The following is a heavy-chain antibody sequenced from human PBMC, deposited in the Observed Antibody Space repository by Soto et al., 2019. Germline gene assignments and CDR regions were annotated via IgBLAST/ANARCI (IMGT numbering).Heavy chain of an antibody. D-gene: IGHD3-3*01. CDR3: AKRWGNRFLEPRDYFDY. Sequence: EVQLLESGGGLVQPGGSLRLSCVASGFTLSSSAMSWVRQAPGKGLEWVSAISGSGDNTYHADSVKGRFTISRDNSKNTLYLQMNSLRAEDTAVYYCAKRWGNRFLEPRDYFDYWGQGTLVTVSS. J-gene: IGHJ4*02. V-gene: IGHV3-23*01. CDR1: GFTLSSSA. CDR2: ISGSGDNT.